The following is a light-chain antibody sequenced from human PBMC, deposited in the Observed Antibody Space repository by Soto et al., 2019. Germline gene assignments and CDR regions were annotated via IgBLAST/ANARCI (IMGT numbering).Light chain of an antibody. CDR3: CSYGGSSTFPYV. J-gene: IGLJ1*01. CDR2: EGS. CDR1: SSDVGGYDY. Sequence: QSVLTQPPSASGSPGQSVTISCTGTSSDVGGYDYVSWYQQHPGKAPKLMIYEGSERPSGVSNRFSGSKFGNTASLTISGLLPEDEADYYCCSYGGSSTFPYVFGTGTKLTVL. V-gene: IGLV2-23*03.